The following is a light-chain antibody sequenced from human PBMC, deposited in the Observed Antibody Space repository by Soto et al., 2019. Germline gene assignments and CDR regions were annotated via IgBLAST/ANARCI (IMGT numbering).Light chain of an antibody. V-gene: IGLV2-14*01. CDR1: SSDVGGYIY. CDR3: SSYSTSSTPYV. Sequence: QSALAQPASVSGSPGQSITISCTGTSSDVGGYIYVSWYQQHPGKAPKLMIFEVSHRPSGVSNRFTGSKSGNTASLTISGLQAEDEANYFCSSYSTSSTPYVFGTGTKVTVL. J-gene: IGLJ1*01. CDR2: EVS.